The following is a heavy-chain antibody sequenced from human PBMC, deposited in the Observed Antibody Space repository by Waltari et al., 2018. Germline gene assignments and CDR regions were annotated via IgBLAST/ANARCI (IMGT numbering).Heavy chain of an antibody. Sequence: QVQLQQWGAGLLKPSETLSLTCAVYGGSFSGYYWSWIRQPPGKGLEWIGEINHSGSTNYNPSRKGRVTISVDTSKNQFSLKLSSVTAADTAVYYCARVLDDYGDYRGNYYYGMDVWGQGTTVTVSS. CDR2: INHSGST. CDR1: GGSFSGYY. V-gene: IGHV4-34*01. CDR3: ARVLDDYGDYRGNYYYGMDV. J-gene: IGHJ6*02. D-gene: IGHD4-17*01.